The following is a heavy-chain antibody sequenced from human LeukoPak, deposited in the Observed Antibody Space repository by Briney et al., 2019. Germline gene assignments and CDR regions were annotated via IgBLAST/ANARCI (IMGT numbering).Heavy chain of an antibody. CDR1: RYTFSAYA. CDR3: AKGSLRLGELSSWTLDY. Sequence: PGGSLRLSCAASRYTFSAYAMSWVRQAPGKGLEWVSSISGSGSSTSYADSVKGLFTISRDNSKNTLDLQMNSLRAEDTAIYYCAKGSLRLGELSSWTLDYWGQGTLVTVSS. V-gene: IGHV3-23*01. CDR2: ISGSGSST. J-gene: IGHJ4*02. D-gene: IGHD3-16*02.